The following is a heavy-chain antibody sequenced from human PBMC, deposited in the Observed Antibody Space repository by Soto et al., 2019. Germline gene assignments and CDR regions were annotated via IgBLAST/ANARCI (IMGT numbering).Heavy chain of an antibody. J-gene: IGHJ4*02. CDR2: ISHRGAT. D-gene: IGHD3-22*01. V-gene: IGHV4-38-2*02. CDR3: VRYEYDSSGHAAEY. CDR1: GYSIDRGYY. Sequence: PSETLSLTCSVSGYSIDRGYYWGWIRQAPERGLEWIGSISHRGATSYTPSLKSRAIISLDTSNNQFTLRLTSVTVADTATYYCVRYEYDSSGHAAEYSCQGPVVTVSS.